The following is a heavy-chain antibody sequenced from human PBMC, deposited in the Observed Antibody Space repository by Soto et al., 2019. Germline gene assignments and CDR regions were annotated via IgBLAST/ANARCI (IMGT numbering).Heavy chain of an antibody. Sequence: GGSLRLSCAASGFTFSSYSMNWVRQAPGKGLEWVASISSSSSYIYYADSVKGRFTISRDNAKNSLYLKMNSLSAEDTAVYYCARGTNYDFWSCYYTWAGSFDYWGQGTLVTVSS. CDR3: ARGTNYDFWSCYYTWAGSFDY. V-gene: IGHV3-21*01. CDR2: ISSSSSYI. CDR1: GFTFSSYS. D-gene: IGHD3-3*01. J-gene: IGHJ4*02.